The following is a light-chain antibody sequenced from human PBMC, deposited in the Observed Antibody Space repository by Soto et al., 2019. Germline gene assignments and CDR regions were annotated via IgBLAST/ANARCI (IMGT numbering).Light chain of an antibody. V-gene: IGKV1-27*01. Sequence: DMQMTQSPPSLAPSVGRSINITLAASQGINNYLAWYQQKSGQLPRLLIQAASTLQSGVPSRFSGSKSGTEFTLTISSLQPEDVATDYCQKYNSAPFTFGPGTKVDI. CDR2: AAS. CDR3: QKYNSAPFT. CDR1: QGINNY. J-gene: IGKJ3*01.